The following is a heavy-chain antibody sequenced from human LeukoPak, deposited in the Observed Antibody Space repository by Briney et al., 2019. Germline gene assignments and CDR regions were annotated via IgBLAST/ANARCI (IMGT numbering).Heavy chain of an antibody. CDR2: IYYSGST. CDR3: ARGYSSSWYHA. V-gene: IGHV4-59*01. CDR1: GGSISSYY. D-gene: IGHD6-13*01. Sequence: SETLSLTCTVSGGSISSYYWSWIRQPPGQGLEWIGYIYYSGSTNYNPSLKSRVTISVDTSKNQFSLKLSSVTAADTAVYYCARGYSSSWYHAWGQGTLVTVSS. J-gene: IGHJ5*02.